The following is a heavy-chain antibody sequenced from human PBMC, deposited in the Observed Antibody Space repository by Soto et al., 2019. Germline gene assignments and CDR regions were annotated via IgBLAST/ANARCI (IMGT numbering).Heavy chain of an antibody. Sequence: SETLSLTCTVSGVSISSSSYYWGWIRQPPGKGLEWIGSIYYSGSTYYNPSLKSRVTISVDTSKNQFSLKLSSVTAADTAVYYCARQSGQQWLVPGLYYWGQGTLVTVSS. J-gene: IGHJ4*02. V-gene: IGHV4-39*01. D-gene: IGHD6-19*01. CDR2: IYYSGST. CDR1: GVSISSSSYY. CDR3: ARQSGQQWLVPGLYY.